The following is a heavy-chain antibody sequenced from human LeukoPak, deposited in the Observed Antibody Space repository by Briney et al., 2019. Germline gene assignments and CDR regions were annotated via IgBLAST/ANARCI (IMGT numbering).Heavy chain of an antibody. CDR3: ARVLAARPRIPYYYYYYMDV. V-gene: IGHV1-69*05. CDR2: IIPIFGTA. Sequence: SVKVSCKASGGTFSSYAISWVRQAPGQGLEWMGGIIPIFGTANYAQKFQGRVTITTDESTSTAYMELSSLRSEDTAVYYCARVLAARPRIPYYYYYYMDVWGKGTTVTVSS. CDR1: GGTFSSYA. J-gene: IGHJ6*03. D-gene: IGHD6-6*01.